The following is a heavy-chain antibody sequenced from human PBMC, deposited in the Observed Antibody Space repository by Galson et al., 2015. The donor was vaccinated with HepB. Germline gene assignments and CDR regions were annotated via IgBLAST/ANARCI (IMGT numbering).Heavy chain of an antibody. V-gene: IGHV3-30*04. D-gene: IGHD5-18*01. CDR3: VRGGAVWIQGWLSPTPVIGMDV. CDR1: GFTFSSFA. J-gene: IGHJ6*02. CDR2: ISDDGSNK. Sequence: SLRLSCAASGFTFSSFAMHWVRQAPGKGLEWVTVISDDGSNKYDADSVKGRFTLSRDNSKNTLYLQMNSLRVEDTAVYYCVRGGAVWIQGWLSPTPVIGMDVWGQGTTVTVSS.